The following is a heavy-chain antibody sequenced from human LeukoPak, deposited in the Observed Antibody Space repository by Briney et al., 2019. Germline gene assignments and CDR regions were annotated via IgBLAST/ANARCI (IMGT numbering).Heavy chain of an antibody. Sequence: GGSLRHSCAASGFTFSNYAMSWVRQAPGKGLEWVSAISGSGDSTYYADSVKGRFTISRDSSMETLYLQMNSLRAEDTATYFCAKRLSFGVAIGDLDYWGQGTLVTVSS. CDR2: ISGSGDST. D-gene: IGHD3-3*01. CDR3: AKRLSFGVAIGDLDY. V-gene: IGHV3-23*01. J-gene: IGHJ4*02. CDR1: GFTFSNYA.